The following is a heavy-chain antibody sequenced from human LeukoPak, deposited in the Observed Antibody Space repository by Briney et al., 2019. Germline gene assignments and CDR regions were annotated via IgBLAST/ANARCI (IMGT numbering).Heavy chain of an antibody. CDR3: PTDGSSGWYEYY. CDR2: IIPIFGTA. Sequence: SVKVSCKASGGTFSSYAISWVRQAPGQGLEWMGGIIPIFGTANYAQKFQGRVTITADKSTSTAYMELSSLRSEDTAVYYCPTDGSSGWYEYYWGQGTLVTVSS. D-gene: IGHD6-19*01. V-gene: IGHV1-69*06. CDR1: GGTFSSYA. J-gene: IGHJ4*02.